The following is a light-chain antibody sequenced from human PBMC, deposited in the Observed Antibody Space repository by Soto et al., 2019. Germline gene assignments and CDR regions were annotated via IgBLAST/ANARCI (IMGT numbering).Light chain of an antibody. J-gene: IGKJ1*01. Sequence: DIQMTQSPSSLSASIGDRVTITCRASQTVNTYLHWYQQKPGKAPKLLIYAASNLQSGVPSRFRGSGSATNFTLSLNSLQPEDLDTYYCQQGYSNPWTFGQGTKVDIK. CDR2: AAS. CDR3: QQGYSNPWT. CDR1: QTVNTY. V-gene: IGKV1-39*01.